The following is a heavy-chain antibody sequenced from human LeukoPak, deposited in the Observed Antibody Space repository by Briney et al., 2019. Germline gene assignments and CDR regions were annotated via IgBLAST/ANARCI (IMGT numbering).Heavy chain of an antibody. Sequence: GSLRLSCEVSGFIFSNNGMHWVRQAPGKGLEWVAVISYDGRKKYYRDSVKGRFSISRDNSKKTLYLQMNSLRAEDTAVYYCAKDFYDFWSGNYGDDYYYGMDVWGQGTTVTVS. CDR2: ISYDGRKK. D-gene: IGHD3-3*01. CDR1: GFIFSNNG. CDR3: AKDFYDFWSGNYGDDYYYGMDV. J-gene: IGHJ6*02. V-gene: IGHV3-30*18.